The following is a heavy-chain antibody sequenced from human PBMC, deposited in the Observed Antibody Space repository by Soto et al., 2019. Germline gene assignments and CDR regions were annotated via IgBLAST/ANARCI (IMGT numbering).Heavy chain of an antibody. CDR1: GYTFTSYG. J-gene: IGHJ4*02. Sequence: QVQLVQSGAEVKKPGASVKVSCKASGYTFTSYGISWVRQAPGQGLEWMGWISAYNGNTNYAQKRQSRVTMTTDTSTRTAYMELRSLRSDDTAVYYCARATGKKWELPNGSGIGYWGQGTLVTVSS. D-gene: IGHD1-26*01. CDR2: ISAYNGNT. CDR3: ARATGKKWELPNGSGIGY. V-gene: IGHV1-18*01.